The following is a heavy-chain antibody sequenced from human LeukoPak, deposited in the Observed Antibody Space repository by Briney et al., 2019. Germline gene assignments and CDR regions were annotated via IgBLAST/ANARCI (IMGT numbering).Heavy chain of an antibody. Sequence: GGSLRLSCAASGITFGNNWMHWVRQGPGKGLVWISRINSDGGGAIYADSVKGRFTVSRDNAKNTLYLQMNSLRAEDTALYYCAKDRHWGQGTLVTVSS. CDR3: AKDRH. CDR1: GITFGNNW. J-gene: IGHJ4*02. V-gene: IGHV3-74*01. CDR2: INSDGGGA.